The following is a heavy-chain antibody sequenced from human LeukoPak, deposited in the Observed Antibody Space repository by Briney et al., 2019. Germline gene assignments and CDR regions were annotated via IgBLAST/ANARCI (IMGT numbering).Heavy chain of an antibody. CDR2: ISSSSVYT. D-gene: IGHD3-22*01. CDR3: ARRGSSGYYIDY. J-gene: IGHJ4*02. V-gene: IGHV3-11*03. Sequence: GGSLRLSCAASGFTFSDYYMIYIRQAPGRGLEWVSYISSSSVYTNYADSVKGRFTISRDNAKNSLYLQMNSLRADDTAVYYCARRGSSGYYIDYWGQGTLVTVSS. CDR1: GFTFSDYY.